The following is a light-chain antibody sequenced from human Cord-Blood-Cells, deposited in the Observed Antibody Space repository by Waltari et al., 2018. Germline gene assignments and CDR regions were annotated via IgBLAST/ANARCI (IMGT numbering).Light chain of an antibody. CDR1: QSVSSSY. J-gene: IGKJ3*01. CDR2: GAS. CDR3: QQYGSSVT. Sequence: EIVFTQSPGTLSLSPGERATLSCRASQSVSSSYLAWYQQKPGQAPRLLICGASSRATGIPDRFSGSGSGTDVTLTISRLEPEDLAVYYCQQYGSSVTFGPGTKVDIK. V-gene: IGKV3-20*01.